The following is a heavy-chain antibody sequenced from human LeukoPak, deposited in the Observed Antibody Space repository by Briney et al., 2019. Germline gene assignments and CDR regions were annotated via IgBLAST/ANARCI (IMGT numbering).Heavy chain of an antibody. CDR1: GRSFSGYY. V-gene: IGHV4-34*01. Sequence: PSETLSLTCAVYGRSFSGYYWSWIRQPPGKGLEWIGEINHSGSTNYNPSLKSRVTISVDTSKNQFSLKLSSVTAADTAVYYCAREDWVGLDYWGQGTLVTVSS. J-gene: IGHJ4*02. CDR3: AREDWVGLDY. D-gene: IGHD3-10*01. CDR2: INHSGST.